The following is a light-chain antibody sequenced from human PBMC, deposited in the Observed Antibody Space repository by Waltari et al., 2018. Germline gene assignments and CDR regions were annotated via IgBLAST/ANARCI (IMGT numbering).Light chain of an antibody. V-gene: IGLV2-8*01. Sequence: QSALTQPPSASGSPGHSVSISCTGTRRDFVGYNSFSWYQLHPGKAPKLMFSEVNKRPEGVPDRFSGSKAGNKAALTVSGVQAEDEAEYYCSSYAGSNNWVFGGGTKLTVL. J-gene: IGLJ3*02. CDR2: EVN. CDR1: RRDFVGYNS. CDR3: SSYAGSNNWV.